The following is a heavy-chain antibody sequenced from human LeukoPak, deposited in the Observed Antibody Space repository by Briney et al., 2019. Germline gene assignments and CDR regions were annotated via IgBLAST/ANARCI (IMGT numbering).Heavy chain of an antibody. D-gene: IGHD3-10*01. CDR1: GGSIRSYY. V-gene: IGHV4-59*08. Sequence: SETLSLTCTVSGGSIRSYYWGWIRQPPGKGLEWIGYIQYSESTKYNPSLKSRVTMSVDASKNQFSLKLSSVTAADTAVYYCASRSGSFSDALDIWGQGTLVTVSS. J-gene: IGHJ3*02. CDR3: ASRSGSFSDALDI. CDR2: IQYSEST.